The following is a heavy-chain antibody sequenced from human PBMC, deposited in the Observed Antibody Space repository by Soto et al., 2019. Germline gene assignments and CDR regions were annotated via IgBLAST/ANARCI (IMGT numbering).Heavy chain of an antibody. Sequence: ASVKVSCKASGYTFTSYGISWVRQAPGQGLEWMGWISAYNGNTNYAQKLQGRVTMTTDTSTSTAYMELRSLRSDDTAVYYCARELPTVTSYYYYYGMDVWGQGTTVTVSS. D-gene: IGHD4-17*01. CDR1: GYTFTSYG. CDR2: ISAYNGNT. V-gene: IGHV1-18*01. CDR3: ARELPTVTSYYYYYGMDV. J-gene: IGHJ6*02.